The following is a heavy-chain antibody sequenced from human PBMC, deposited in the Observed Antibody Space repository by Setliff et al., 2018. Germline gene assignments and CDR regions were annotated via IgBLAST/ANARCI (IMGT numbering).Heavy chain of an antibody. CDR3: TVYNTGSSKDHY. Sequence: SETLSLTCTVSGGSISSSSYYWGWIRQPPGKGLEWLGSIYYSGSTYYNPSLKSRVTISVDTSKNQFSLKLSSVTAADTALYYCTVYNTGSSKDHYWGQGTPVTVSS. J-gene: IGHJ4*02. CDR1: GGSISSSSYY. CDR2: IYYSGST. D-gene: IGHD2-8*02. V-gene: IGHV4-39*07.